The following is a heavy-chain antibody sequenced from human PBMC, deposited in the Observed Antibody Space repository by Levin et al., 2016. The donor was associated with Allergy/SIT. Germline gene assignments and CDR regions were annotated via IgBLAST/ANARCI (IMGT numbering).Heavy chain of an antibody. D-gene: IGHD1-26*01. CDR2: INPNSGGT. V-gene: IGHV1-2*04. CDR3: ARGGQYSGSYYYYYGMDV. Sequence: WVRQAPGQGLEWMGWINPNSGGTNYAQKFQGWVTMTRDTSISTAYMELSRLRSDDTAVYYCARGGQYSGSYYYYYGMDVWGQGTTVTVSS. J-gene: IGHJ6*02.